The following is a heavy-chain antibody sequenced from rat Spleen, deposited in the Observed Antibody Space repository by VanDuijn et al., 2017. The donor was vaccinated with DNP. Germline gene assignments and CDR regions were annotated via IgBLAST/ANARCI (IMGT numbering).Heavy chain of an antibody. CDR1: GFSLTSYG. Sequence: QVQLKESGPGLVQPSRTLSLTCTVSGFSLTSYGVSWVRQPPGKGLEWIAAISSGGSTYYNSALKSRLSISRDTSKSQVFLKMNSLQPEDTGTYYCARHLITTVGLSYWGQGVMVTVSS. J-gene: IGHJ2*01. CDR2: ISSGGST. V-gene: IGHV2-6*01. CDR3: ARHLITTVGLSY. D-gene: IGHD1-1*01.